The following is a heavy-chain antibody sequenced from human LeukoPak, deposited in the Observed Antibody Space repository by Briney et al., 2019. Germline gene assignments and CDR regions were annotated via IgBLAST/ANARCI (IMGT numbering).Heavy chain of an antibody. J-gene: IGHJ4*02. D-gene: IGHD6-13*01. V-gene: IGHV3-72*01. CDR3: TTDRRGAGIATAGTWTFDY. Sequence: PGGSLRLSCAASGFTFSDHYMDWVRQAPGKGLEWVGRIRNKANSYTTQYAAPVKGRFTISRDDSKNMLYLQMNSLKTEDTAVYYCTTDRRGAGIATAGTWTFDYWGQGTLVTVSS. CDR1: GFTFSDHY. CDR2: IRNKANSYTT.